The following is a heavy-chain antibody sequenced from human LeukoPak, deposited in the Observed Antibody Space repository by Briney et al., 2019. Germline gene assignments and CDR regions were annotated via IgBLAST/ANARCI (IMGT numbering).Heavy chain of an antibody. D-gene: IGHD2-15*01. J-gene: IGHJ4*02. Sequence: PGGSLRLSCAASGFTFNSYEMNWVRQTPGKGLEWVSYISSSGSTIYYADSVKGRFTISRDNAKNSLYLQMNSLRAEDTAVYYCVRSLFSAADFWGQGTLVTVSS. V-gene: IGHV3-48*03. CDR3: VRSLFSAADF. CDR2: ISSSGSTI. CDR1: GFTFNSYE.